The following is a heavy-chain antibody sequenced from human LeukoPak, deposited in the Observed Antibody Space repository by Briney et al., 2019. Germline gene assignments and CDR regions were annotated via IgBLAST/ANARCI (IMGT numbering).Heavy chain of an antibody. CDR1: GGSISSYY. V-gene: IGHV4-59*01. CDR2: IYYSGST. CDR3: ARDGSSSGSYYGYYYYYMDV. D-gene: IGHD1-26*01. Sequence: PSETLSLTCTVSGGSISSYYWSWIRQPPGKGLEWIGYIYYSGSTNYNPSLKSRVTISVDTSKNQFSLKLSSVTAADTAVYYCARDGSSSGSYYGYYYYYMDVWGKGTTVTVSS. J-gene: IGHJ6*03.